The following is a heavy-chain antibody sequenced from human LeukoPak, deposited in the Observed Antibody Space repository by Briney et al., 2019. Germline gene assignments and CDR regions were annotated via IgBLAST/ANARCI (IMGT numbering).Heavy chain of an antibody. J-gene: IGHJ4*02. CDR2: IYYSGST. CDR3: ARLTKGRYFDYIFDY. V-gene: IGHV4-39*01. Sequence: SETLSLTCTVSGGSVSNTDFYWGWIRQPPGKGLQWIGNIYYSGSTYYNPSLNSRVTMSVDTSKNQFSLRMTSVTAADTAVYYGARLTKGRYFDYIFDYWGQGTLFTVSS. D-gene: IGHD3-9*01. CDR1: GGSVSNTDFY.